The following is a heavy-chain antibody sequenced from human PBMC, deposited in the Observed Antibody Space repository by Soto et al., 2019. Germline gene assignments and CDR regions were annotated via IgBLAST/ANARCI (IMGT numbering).Heavy chain of an antibody. CDR1: GGSISSGDYY. D-gene: IGHD2-21*02. CDR2: IYYSGST. Sequence: QVQLQESGPGLVKPSQTLSLTCTVSGGSISSGDYYWSWIRQPPGKVLEWIGYIYYSGSTYYNPSLKSRVTVSLDTSKNQFSRKLSSATAADTAVYYCARAMVVTQNWFDPWGQGTLVTVSS. V-gene: IGHV4-30-4*01. CDR3: ARAMVVTQNWFDP. J-gene: IGHJ5*02.